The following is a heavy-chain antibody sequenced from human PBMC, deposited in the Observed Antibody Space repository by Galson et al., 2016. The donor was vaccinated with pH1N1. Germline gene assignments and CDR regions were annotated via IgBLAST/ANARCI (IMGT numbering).Heavy chain of an antibody. J-gene: IGHJ2*01. D-gene: IGHD4-17*01. Sequence: SLRLSCAASGFTVSPNDMSWFRQAPGKGLEWVSVIYSGGNTYYTDSVKGRFTISRDSSKNTLYLQMNSLRPEDTAVYYYARGYPGFSSYGMDVWGRGTLVTVSS. CDR1: GFTVSPND. V-gene: IGHV3-53*01. CDR2: IYSGGNT. CDR3: ARGYPGFSSYGMDV.